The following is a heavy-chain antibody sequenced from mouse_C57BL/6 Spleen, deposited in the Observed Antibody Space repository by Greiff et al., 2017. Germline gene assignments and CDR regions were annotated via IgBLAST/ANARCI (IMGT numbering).Heavy chain of an antibody. CDR3: AREDYGSSYDYAMDY. J-gene: IGHJ4*01. V-gene: IGHV1-54*01. CDR2: INPGSGGT. CDR1: GYAFTNYL. Sequence: QVQLQQSGAELVRPGTSVKVSCKASGYAFTNYLIEWVKQRPGQGLEWIGVINPGSGGTNYNEKFKGKATLTADKSSSTAYMQLSSRTSEDSAVYFCAREDYGSSYDYAMDYWGQGTSVTVSS. D-gene: IGHD1-1*01.